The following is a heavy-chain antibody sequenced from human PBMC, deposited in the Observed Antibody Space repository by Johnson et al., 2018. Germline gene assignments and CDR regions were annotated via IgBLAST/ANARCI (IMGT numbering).Heavy chain of an antibody. J-gene: IGHJ3*02. V-gene: IGHV3-9*01. CDR3: AKDRTTVVTDAFDI. CDR2: ISWNSGSI. D-gene: IGHD4-23*01. CDR1: GFTFDDYA. Sequence: VQSGRSLRLSCAASGFTFDDYAMHWVRQAPGKGLEWVSGISWNSGSIGYADSVKGRFTISRDNAKNSLYLQMNSLRAEDTALYYCAKDRTTVVTDAFDIWGQGTMVTVSS.